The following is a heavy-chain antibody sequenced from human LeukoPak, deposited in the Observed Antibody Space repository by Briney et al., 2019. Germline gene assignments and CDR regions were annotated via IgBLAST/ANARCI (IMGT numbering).Heavy chain of an antibody. V-gene: IGHV3-23*01. CDR2: LSGSGAST. CDR1: GFTFSNYA. CDR3: AKAHAVGSYYFFDS. D-gene: IGHD1-26*01. J-gene: IGHJ4*02. Sequence: GGSLRLSCAASGFTFSNYAMNWVRQAPGKGLEWVSALSGSGASTYYADSVKGRFTISRDNSKNTLYLQIHSLSPEDSAVYYCAKAHAVGSYYFFDSWGQGTLLTVSS.